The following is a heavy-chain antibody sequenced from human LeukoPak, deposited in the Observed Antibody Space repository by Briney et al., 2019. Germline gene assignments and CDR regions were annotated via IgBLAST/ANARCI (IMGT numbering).Heavy chain of an antibody. CDR2: ISWNSGSI. CDR1: RFTFDDYA. V-gene: IGHV3-9*01. J-gene: IGHJ4*02. Sequence: VRFLRLSSAASRFTFDDYAMHWVRQAPGKGLEWVSGISWNSGSIGYADSVKGRFPISRDNAKNSLYLQMNSLRAEDTALYYCAKEGLRGVYFDYWGQGTLVTASS. CDR3: AKEGLRGVYFDY. D-gene: IGHD5-12*01.